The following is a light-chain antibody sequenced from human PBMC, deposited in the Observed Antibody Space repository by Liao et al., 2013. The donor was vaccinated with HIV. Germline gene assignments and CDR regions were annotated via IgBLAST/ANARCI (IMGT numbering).Light chain of an antibody. CDR3: QAWDSSTLRV. Sequence: SYELTQPPSVSVSPGQTASITCSGDKLGHKYACWYQQKPGQSPILVIFQDTNRPSGIPERFSGSNSGNTATLTISGTQAMDEADYYCQAWDSSTLRVFGGGTKLTVL. CDR2: QDT. J-gene: IGLJ3*02. CDR1: KLGHKY. V-gene: IGLV3-1*01.